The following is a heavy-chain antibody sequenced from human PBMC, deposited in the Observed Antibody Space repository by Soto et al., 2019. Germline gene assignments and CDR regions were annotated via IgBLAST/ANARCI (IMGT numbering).Heavy chain of an antibody. D-gene: IGHD3-16*01. J-gene: IGHJ5*02. CDR3: EKPGSRLGCPLSAP. V-gene: IGHV3-30-3*02. CDR1: EVTFRSFA. CDR2: IKSDGSQ. Sequence: PCGSLRLSCATSEVTFRSFAIHRVRHTPGKGLERAAVIKSDGSQYYVDSVKGRFSISRDNSRKTVHLQMSFLIPEASAIYYCEKPGSRLGCPLSAPWGKGTLVPVSP.